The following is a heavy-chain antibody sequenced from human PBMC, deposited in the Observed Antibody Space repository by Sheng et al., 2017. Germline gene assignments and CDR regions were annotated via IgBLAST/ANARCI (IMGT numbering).Heavy chain of an antibody. CDR2: ISYDGSNK. CDR1: GFTFSSYA. D-gene: IGHD3-10*01. J-gene: IGHJ6*02. CDR3: ARSYGSGSYEDDWLYGMDV. V-gene: IGHV3-30*04. Sequence: QVQLVESGGGVVQPGRSLRLSCAASGFTFSSYAMHWVRQAPGKGLEWVAIISYDGSNKYYADSVKGRFTISRDNSKNTLYLQMNSLRAEDTAVYYCARSYGSGSYEDDWLYGMDVWGQGTTVTVSS.